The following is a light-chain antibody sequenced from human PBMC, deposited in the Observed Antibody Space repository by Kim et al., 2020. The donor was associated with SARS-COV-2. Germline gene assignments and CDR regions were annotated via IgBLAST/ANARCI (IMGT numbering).Light chain of an antibody. V-gene: IGKV3-15*01. CDR3: QEYNNWPRT. J-gene: IGKJ4*01. CDR1: QSVDSN. CDR2: LAS. Sequence: VMTQSPAILSVSPGERVTLSCRASQSVDSNLAWYQQKRGQPPRLLINLASIRVTGIPARFSGSGSGTDFTLTISSLQSEDFAVYYFQEYNNWPRTIGGRTPVDIK.